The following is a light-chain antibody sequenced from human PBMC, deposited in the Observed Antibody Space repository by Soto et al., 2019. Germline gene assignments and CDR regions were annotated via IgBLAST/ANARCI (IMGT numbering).Light chain of an antibody. Sequence: QSALTQPASVSGSPGQSIAISCTGTSSDVGRYNYVSWFQQHPGKAPKLLIYEVNNRPSGISDRFSGSKSGHTASLTISGLQAEDEADYYCCSHTSSPTWVFGGGTKATVL. CDR2: EVN. CDR1: SSDVGRYNY. CDR3: CSHTSSPTWV. J-gene: IGLJ3*02. V-gene: IGLV2-14*01.